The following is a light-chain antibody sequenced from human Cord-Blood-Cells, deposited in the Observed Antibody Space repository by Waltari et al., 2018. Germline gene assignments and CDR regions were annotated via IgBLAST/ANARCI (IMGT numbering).Light chain of an antibody. CDR2: EVS. J-gene: IGLJ1*01. Sequence: SALPQPASVSGSPGQSITISCTGTSRDVGRYNLVSWYQQHPGKAPKLMIYEVSKRPSGVSNRFSGSKSGNTASLTISGLQAEDEADYYCCSYAGSSTYVFGTGTKVTVL. CDR1: SRDVGRYNL. CDR3: CSYAGSSTYV. V-gene: IGLV2-23*02.